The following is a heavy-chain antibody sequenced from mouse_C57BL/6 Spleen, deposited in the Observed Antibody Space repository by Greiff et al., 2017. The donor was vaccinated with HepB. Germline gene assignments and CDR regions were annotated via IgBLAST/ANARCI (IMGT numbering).Heavy chain of an antibody. J-gene: IGHJ4*01. V-gene: IGHV5-17*01. CDR1: GFTFSDYG. Sequence: EVKVVESGGGLVKPGGSLKLSCAASGFTFSDYGMHWVRQAPEKGLEWVAYISSGSSTIYYADTVKGRFTISRDNAKNTLFLQMTSLRSEDSAMYYCARPITTVVATPMAYWGQGTSVTVSS. D-gene: IGHD1-1*01. CDR3: ARPITTVVATPMAY. CDR2: ISSGSSTI.